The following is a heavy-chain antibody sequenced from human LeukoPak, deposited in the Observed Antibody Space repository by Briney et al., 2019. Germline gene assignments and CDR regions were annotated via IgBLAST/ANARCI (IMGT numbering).Heavy chain of an antibody. J-gene: IGHJ4*02. Sequence: GGSLRLSCAASGFTFSGYWMSWVRQAPGKGLEWVANIKQDASEEYYVDSVKGRFTISRDNAKNSLYLQMNSLRAEDTAVYYCVRDRGRASVGYWGQGTLVTVSS. D-gene: IGHD1-26*01. CDR3: VRDRGRASVGY. V-gene: IGHV3-7*01. CDR2: IKQDASEE. CDR1: GFTFSGYW.